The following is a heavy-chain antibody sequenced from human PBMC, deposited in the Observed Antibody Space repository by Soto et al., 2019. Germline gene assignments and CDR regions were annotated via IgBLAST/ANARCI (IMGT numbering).Heavy chain of an antibody. J-gene: IGHJ6*02. CDR2: IIPIFGTA. CDR3: ARGGYSYGSDYGMDV. D-gene: IGHD5-18*01. CDR1: GGTFSSYA. V-gene: IGHV1-69*13. Sequence: VASVKVSCKASGGTFSSYAISWVRQAPGQGLEWMGGIIPIFGTANYAQKFQGRVTITADESTSTAYMELSSLRSEDTAVYYCARGGYSYGSDYGMDVWGQGTTVTVSS.